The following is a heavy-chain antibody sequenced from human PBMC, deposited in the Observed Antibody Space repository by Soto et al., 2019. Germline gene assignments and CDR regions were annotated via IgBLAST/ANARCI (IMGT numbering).Heavy chain of an antibody. D-gene: IGHD2-21*01. CDR1: GYTFHNYG. V-gene: IGHV1-18*01. Sequence: QVQLVQSGGEVKKPGASVKVSCKASGYTFHNYGVDWVRQAPGHGLEWMGRISAHNNKRRHGQKFEGRVTMNAETYTRTAYMELRSLRADDTAIYYCAKLTVVFGLVLDCWGPGAQVPVSS. CDR2: ISAHNNKR. J-gene: IGHJ4*02. CDR3: AKLTVVFGLVLDC.